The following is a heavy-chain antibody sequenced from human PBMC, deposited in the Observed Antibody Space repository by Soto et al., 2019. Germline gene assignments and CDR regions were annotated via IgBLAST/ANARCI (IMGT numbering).Heavy chain of an antibody. CDR1: RFNFNIYA. Sequence: HLVESGGGVVQPGRSLRLSCAASRFNFNIYAMHWVRQAPSKGLEWVALISKDGSTKYYADSVKGRFTISRDNAKDTPLFQMDSPRPDETGVYYRARVTKEKWLGKWCGPWGQGTLVTVSS. V-gene: IGHV3-30-3*01. J-gene: IGHJ5*02. CDR3: ARVTKEKWLGKWCGP. CDR2: ISKDGSTK. D-gene: IGHD6-19*01.